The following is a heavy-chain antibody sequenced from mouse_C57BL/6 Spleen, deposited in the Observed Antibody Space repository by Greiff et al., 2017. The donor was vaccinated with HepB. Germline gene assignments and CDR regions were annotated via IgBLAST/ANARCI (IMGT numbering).Heavy chain of an antibody. CDR1: GYIFTNFW. J-gene: IGHJ4*01. CDR2: IIPSSGYT. Sequence: VQRVESGAELAKPGASVKLSCKASGYIFTNFWMHWVKQRPGQGLEWIGYIIPSSGYTKYNQKFKDKDTLTADKSSTTAFMQLSSLTYEDSAVYYCARTHYDYETMVYWGQGTSVTGPS. D-gene: IGHD2-4*01. CDR3: ARTHYDYETMVY. V-gene: IGHV1-7*01.